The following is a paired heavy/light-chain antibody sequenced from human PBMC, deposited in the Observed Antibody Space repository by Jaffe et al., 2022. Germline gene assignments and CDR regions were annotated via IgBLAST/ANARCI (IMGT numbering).Light chain of an antibody. CDR1: SSNIGAGYD. V-gene: IGLV1-40*01. J-gene: IGLJ3*02. CDR3: QSYDSSLSGSTV. CDR2: GNS. Sequence: QSVLTQPPSVSGAPGQRVTISCTGSSSNIGAGYDVHWYQQLPGTAPKLLIYGNSNRPSGVPDRFSGSKSGTSASLAITGLQAEDEADYYCQSYDSSLSGSTVFGGGTKLTVL.
Heavy chain of an antibody. Sequence: QVQLQESGPGLVKPSETLSLTCAVSGYSISSGYYWGWIRQPPGKGLEWIGSIYHSGSTYYNPSLKSRVTISVDTSKNQFSLKLSSVTAADTAVYYCARNSDYYDSSGYQGYYYYYMDVWGKGTTVTVSS. J-gene: IGHJ6*03. D-gene: IGHD3-22*01. CDR1: GYSISSGYY. CDR2: IYHSGST. CDR3: ARNSDYYDSSGYQGYYYYYMDV. V-gene: IGHV4-38-2*01.